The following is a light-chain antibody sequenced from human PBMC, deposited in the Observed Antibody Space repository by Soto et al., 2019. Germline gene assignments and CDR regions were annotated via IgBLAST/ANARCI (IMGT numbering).Light chain of an antibody. CDR1: TSNIGNNY. J-gene: IGLJ7*01. CDR3: GTWDNRLKIV. V-gene: IGLV1-51*02. Sequence: QSVLTQPPSVSAAPGQRVTISCSGTTSNIGNNYVSWYQQVPGTAPKLLIYENNRRPSGIPDRFSGSKSGTSATLDITGLQTGDEADYCCGTWDNRLKIVFGGGTQLTVL. CDR2: ENN.